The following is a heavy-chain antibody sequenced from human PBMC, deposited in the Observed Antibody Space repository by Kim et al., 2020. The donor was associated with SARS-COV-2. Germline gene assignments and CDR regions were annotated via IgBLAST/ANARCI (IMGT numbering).Heavy chain of an antibody. Sequence: GGSLRLSCAASGFTFSDHYIDWVRQAPGKGLEWVGRSRNKAKSYTTDYAASVKGRFSISRDDSNKSLYLQMNSLKTEDTAVYDCSTLTIPGWGQGNLVTV. J-gene: IGHJ4*02. V-gene: IGHV3-72*01. CDR2: SRNKAKSYTT. CDR3: STLTIPG. CDR1: GFTFSDHY. D-gene: IGHD3-9*01.